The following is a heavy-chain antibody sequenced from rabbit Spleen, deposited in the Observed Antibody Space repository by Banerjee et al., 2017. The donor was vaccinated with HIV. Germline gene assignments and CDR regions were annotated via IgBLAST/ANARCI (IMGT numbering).Heavy chain of an antibody. J-gene: IGHJ6*01. Sequence: QEQLVESGGGLVQPEGSLTLTCTASGVSFSGSSYMCWVRQAPGEGLEWIACIEAGSSGFTYFASWAKGRFTISKTSSTTVTLQMTSLTAADTATYFCARDTSSSFSSYGMDLWGPGTLVTVS. V-gene: IGHV1S45*01. CDR2: IEAGSSGFT. D-gene: IGHD1-1*01. CDR3: ARDTSSSFSSYGMDL. CDR1: GVSFSGSSY.